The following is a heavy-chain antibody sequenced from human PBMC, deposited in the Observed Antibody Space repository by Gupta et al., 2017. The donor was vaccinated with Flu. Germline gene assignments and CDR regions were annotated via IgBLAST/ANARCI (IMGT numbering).Heavy chain of an antibody. CDR3: VRARGDYYDRRGDDGGSVYFDL. V-gene: IGHV1-46*03. J-gene: IGHJ4*02. CDR2: INPSGGST. Sequence: RQAPGQGLEWMGIINPSGGSTKYGQKFQGRVTWTRDTSTSTVFLELSSLKSEDTAVYSCVRARGDYYDRRGDDGGSVYFDLWGQGTLVTVSS. D-gene: IGHD3-22*01.